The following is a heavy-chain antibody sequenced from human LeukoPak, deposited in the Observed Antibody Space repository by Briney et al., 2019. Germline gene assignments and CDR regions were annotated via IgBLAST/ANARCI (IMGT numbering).Heavy chain of an antibody. D-gene: IGHD3-10*01. J-gene: IGHJ4*02. Sequence: GGSLRLSCAASGFTFSSYAMSWVRQAPGKGLEWVSAISGSADRTYYADSVKGRFTISRDNSKNTLYLQMNSLRPEDTAIYYCAKESPYGSGSRNYYFHYWGQGTLVNVSS. V-gene: IGHV3-23*01. CDR1: GFTFSSYA. CDR2: ISGSADRT. CDR3: AKESPYGSGSRNYYFHY.